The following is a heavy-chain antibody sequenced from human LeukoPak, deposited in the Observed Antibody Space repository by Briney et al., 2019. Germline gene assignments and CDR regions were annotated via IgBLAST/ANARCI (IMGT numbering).Heavy chain of an antibody. J-gene: IGHJ4*02. CDR3: ARASGSGTYYPY. Sequence: SETLSLTCTVPSGSISSHYWSWIRQPPGKGLEWIGYIYYSGSTKYNPSLNSRGTISLDTSTNQVSLKLTSVTAADTAVYYCARASGSGTYYPYWGQGTLVTVSS. D-gene: IGHD3-10*01. V-gene: IGHV4-59*11. CDR2: IYYSGST. CDR1: SGSISSHY.